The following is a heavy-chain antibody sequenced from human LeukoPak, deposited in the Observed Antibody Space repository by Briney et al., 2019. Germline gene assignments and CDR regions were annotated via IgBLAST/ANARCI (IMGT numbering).Heavy chain of an antibody. CDR3: ATGGSQYYDY. Sequence: GGSLRLSCAASGLTFINYWMHWVRQAPGKGLVWVSRINSDGSSTIYADSVKGRFTISRDNTRNTEVLQMNSLSAEDTAVYHCATGGSQYYDYWGQGTVVTVSS. CDR2: INSDGSST. J-gene: IGHJ4*02. D-gene: IGHD3-16*01. CDR1: GLTFINYW. V-gene: IGHV3-74*01.